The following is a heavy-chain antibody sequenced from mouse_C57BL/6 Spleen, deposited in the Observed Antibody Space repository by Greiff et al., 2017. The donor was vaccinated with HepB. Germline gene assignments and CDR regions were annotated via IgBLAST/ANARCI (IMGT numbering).Heavy chain of an antibody. Sequence: VQPQQPGAELVKPGASVKMSCKASGYTFTSYWITWVKQRPGQGLEWIGDIYPGSGSTNYNEKFKSKATLTVDTSSSTAYMQLSSLTSEDSAVYYCARWLRRYAMDYWGQGTSVTVSS. D-gene: IGHD2-2*01. J-gene: IGHJ4*01. CDR2: IYPGSGST. CDR3: ARWLRRYAMDY. CDR1: GYTFTSYW. V-gene: IGHV1-55*01.